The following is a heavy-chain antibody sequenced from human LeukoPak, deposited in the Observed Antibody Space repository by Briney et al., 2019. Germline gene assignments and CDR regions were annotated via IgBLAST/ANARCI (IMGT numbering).Heavy chain of an antibody. Sequence: VASVKVSCKASGYTFTSYYMHWVRQAPGQGLEWMGIINLSGGSTSYAQKFQGRVTMTRDTSTSTVYMELSSLRSEDTAVYYCARALSGYCSGGSCYGIDDYWGQGTLVTVSS. V-gene: IGHV1-46*01. CDR1: GYTFTSYY. D-gene: IGHD2-15*01. CDR2: INLSGGST. J-gene: IGHJ4*02. CDR3: ARALSGYCSGGSCYGIDDY.